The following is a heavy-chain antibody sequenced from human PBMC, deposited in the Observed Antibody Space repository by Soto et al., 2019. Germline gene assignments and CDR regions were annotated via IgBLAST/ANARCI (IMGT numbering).Heavy chain of an antibody. V-gene: IGHV4-31*03. Sequence: PSETLSLTCTGSGGSISSCGYYWSWIRQHPWKGVEWIVYIYHSGSTYYNPSLKSRVTISVDTSKNQFSLKLSSVTAADTAVYYCARAPYYDFWSGYPPLNFDYWGQGTLVTVSS. D-gene: IGHD3-3*01. CDR1: GGSISSCGYY. J-gene: IGHJ4*02. CDR2: IYHSGST. CDR3: ARAPYYDFWSGYPPLNFDY.